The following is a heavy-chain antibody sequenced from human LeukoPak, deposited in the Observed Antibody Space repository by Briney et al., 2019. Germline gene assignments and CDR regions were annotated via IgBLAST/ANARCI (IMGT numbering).Heavy chain of an antibody. CDR1: GFTISDYS. CDR3: AGRYCTSGVCSPFDY. V-gene: IGHV3-48*04. J-gene: IGHJ4*02. CDR2: ISSSSSTI. D-gene: IGHD2-8*01. Sequence: PAGGSLRLSCAASGFTISDYSMSWVRQAPGKGLEWVSYISSSSSTIYYADSVKGRFTISRDNAKNSLYVQMNSLRAEDTAVYYCAGRYCTSGVCSPFDYWGQGTLVTVSS.